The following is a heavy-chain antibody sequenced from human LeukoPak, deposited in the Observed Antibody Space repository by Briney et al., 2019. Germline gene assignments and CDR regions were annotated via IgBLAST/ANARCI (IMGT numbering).Heavy chain of an antibody. Sequence: GASVKVSCKVSGYTLTELSMHWVRQAPGKGLEWMGGFGPEDGETIYAQKFQGRVTMTEDTSTDTAYMELSSLRSEDTAVYHCATARVNSVGNVWFDPWGQGTLVTVSS. J-gene: IGHJ5*02. D-gene: IGHD3-10*01. CDR3: ATARVNSVGNVWFDP. CDR2: FGPEDGET. CDR1: GYTLTELS. V-gene: IGHV1-24*01.